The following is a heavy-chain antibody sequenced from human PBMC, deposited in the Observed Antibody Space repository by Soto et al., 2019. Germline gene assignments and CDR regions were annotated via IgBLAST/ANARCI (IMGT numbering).Heavy chain of an antibody. J-gene: IGHJ4*02. CDR1: GYTFTSYG. Sequence: ASVKVSCKASGYTFTSYGISWLRQAPGQGLEWMGWISAYNGNTNYAQKLQGRVTMTTDTSTSTAYMELRSLRSDDTAVYYCAVYYDFWSGYPGGFDYWGQGTLVTVSS. CDR2: ISAYNGNT. CDR3: AVYYDFWSGYPGGFDY. V-gene: IGHV1-18*01. D-gene: IGHD3-3*01.